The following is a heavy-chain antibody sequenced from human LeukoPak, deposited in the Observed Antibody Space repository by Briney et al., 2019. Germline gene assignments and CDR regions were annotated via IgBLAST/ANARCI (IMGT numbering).Heavy chain of an antibody. V-gene: IGHV3-23*01. Sequence: PGGSLRLSCAASGFTFSRYAISWVRQAPGKGLEWVSAISDSGGSTYYADSVRGRFTISRDNSKNTLYLQMNSLRAEDTAVYYCARDRTVGVTPYFDYWGQGTLVTVSS. CDR3: ARDRTVGVTPYFDY. J-gene: IGHJ4*02. D-gene: IGHD1-26*01. CDR2: ISDSGGST. CDR1: GFTFSRYA.